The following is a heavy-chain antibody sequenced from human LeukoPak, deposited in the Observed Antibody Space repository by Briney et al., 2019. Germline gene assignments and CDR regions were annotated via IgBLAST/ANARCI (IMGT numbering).Heavy chain of an antibody. CDR1: GFTFSSYA. Sequence: GGSLRLSCAASGFTFSSYAMSWVRQAPGKGLEWVSAISGSGGSTYYADSVKGRFTISRDNSKNTLYLQMNSLRAEDTAVYYCARESAYDYVWGSHMPLGYWGQGTLVTVSS. D-gene: IGHD3-16*01. CDR3: ARESAYDYVWGSHMPLGY. J-gene: IGHJ4*02. V-gene: IGHV3-23*01. CDR2: ISGSGGST.